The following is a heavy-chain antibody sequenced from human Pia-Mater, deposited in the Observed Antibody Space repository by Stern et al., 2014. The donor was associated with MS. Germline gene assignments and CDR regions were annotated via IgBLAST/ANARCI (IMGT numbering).Heavy chain of an antibody. D-gene: IGHD2/OR15-2a*01. CDR2: ITGRGDTT. CDR3: AKPSSHYFFDY. J-gene: IGHJ4*02. CDR1: GFTFNSFA. V-gene: IGHV3-23*04. Sequence: EVQLVQSGGGLVQPGGSLRLSCAASGFTFNSFAMRWVRQTPGKGLEWVSTITGRGDTTHYADSVKGRFNSSRDNSKNSLYLEMSSLRAEDTALYYCAKPSSHYFFDYWGQGNPVTVSS.